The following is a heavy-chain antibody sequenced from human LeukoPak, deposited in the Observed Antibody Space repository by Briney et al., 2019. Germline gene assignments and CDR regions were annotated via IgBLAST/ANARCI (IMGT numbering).Heavy chain of an antibody. J-gene: IGHJ1*01. CDR1: RGIYSSYA. V-gene: IGHV1-69*05. D-gene: IGHD6-13*01. CDR3: ARGLIRQQLSPEYFQH. CDR2: ISPIFGTA. Sequence: SVTVACKASRGIYSSYAISWVRQAPGQRLRWMGRISPIFGTANYAQKFQGRVTITTDECTSTAYMELSSLRSEDTAVYYCARGLIRQQLSPEYFQHWGQGNLVTVSP.